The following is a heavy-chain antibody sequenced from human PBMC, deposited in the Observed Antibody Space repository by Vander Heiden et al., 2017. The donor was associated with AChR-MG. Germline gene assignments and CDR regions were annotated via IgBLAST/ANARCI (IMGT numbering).Heavy chain of an antibody. J-gene: IGHJ4*02. D-gene: IGHD7-27*01. CDR1: GLTLSTYW. CDR2: IKADGSEK. CDR3: ATYHPWPRWGELDY. V-gene: IGHV3-7*01. Sequence: EVQLVDSGGGLVHPGGSLRLSCAASGLTLSTYWLSWVGQAPGKGLEWVANIKADGSEKYYVDSVKGRFTISRDNAKNSLYLQMNSLRAEDTAVYYCATYHPWPRWGELDYWGQGILFTVSS.